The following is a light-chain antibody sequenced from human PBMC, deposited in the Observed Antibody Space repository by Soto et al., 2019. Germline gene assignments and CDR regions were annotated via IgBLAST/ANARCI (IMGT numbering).Light chain of an antibody. J-gene: IGKJ5*01. Sequence: EIVMTQSPATLSVSPGERATLSCRASQSVSSNLAWYQQKPGQAPRLLIYGASTMATGIPARFSGSGSGTEFSLTISSLQSEEVSVYYCQQYNNWPPVTFGQGTRLEIK. V-gene: IGKV3-15*01. CDR1: QSVSSN. CDR2: GAS. CDR3: QQYNNWPPVT.